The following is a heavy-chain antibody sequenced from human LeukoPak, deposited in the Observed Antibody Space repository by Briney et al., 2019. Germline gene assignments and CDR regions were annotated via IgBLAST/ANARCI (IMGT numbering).Heavy chain of an antibody. V-gene: IGHV4-34*01. CDR2: INHSGST. Sequence: SETLSLTCAVYGGSFSGYYWSWIRQPPGKGLEWIGEINHSGSTNYNPSLKSRVTISVDTSKNQFSLKLSSVTAAGTAVYYCARSSGSSRFDYWGQGTLVTVSS. CDR3: ARSSGSSRFDY. J-gene: IGHJ4*02. D-gene: IGHD1-26*01. CDR1: GGSFSGYY.